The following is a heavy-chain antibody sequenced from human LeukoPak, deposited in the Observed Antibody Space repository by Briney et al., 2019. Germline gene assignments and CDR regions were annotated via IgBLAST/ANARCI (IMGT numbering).Heavy chain of an antibody. J-gene: IGHJ4*02. CDR3: ARQIASAGMAGFDF. D-gene: IGHD6-13*01. CDR2: IYSTGST. V-gene: IGHV4-4*07. Sequence: SETLSLTCTVSGGSISSYYWSWIRQPAGKGLEWIGRIYSTGSTNYNPSLKSRVTMSVDTSKDQFSLRLRSVTAADTAVYYCARQIASAGMAGFDFWGQGALVTVSS. CDR1: GGSISSYY.